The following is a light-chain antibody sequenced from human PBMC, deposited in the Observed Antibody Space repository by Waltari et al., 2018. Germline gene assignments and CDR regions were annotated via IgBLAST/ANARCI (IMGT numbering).Light chain of an antibody. Sequence: DIVMTQTPLSLAVTPGEPASISCMSSQSLLHSNGNTYLYWYLQKPGQPPRPLIYRVSNRSSGLPDRISGSGSGTDFTLKISRVEAEDVGVYYCMQSVQIPFTFGGGTKVEIK. CDR2: RVS. CDR1: QSLLHSNGNTY. CDR3: MQSVQIPFT. J-gene: IGKJ4*01. V-gene: IGKV2D-29*01.